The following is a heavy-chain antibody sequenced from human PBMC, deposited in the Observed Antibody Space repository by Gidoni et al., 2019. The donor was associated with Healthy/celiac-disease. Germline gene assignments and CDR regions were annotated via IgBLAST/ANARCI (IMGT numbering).Heavy chain of an antibody. J-gene: IGHJ4*02. CDR3: ARGAGTTWIPFDY. D-gene: IGHD1-7*01. CDR1: GYSFTSYW. CDR2: IYPGDSDT. V-gene: IGHV5-51*03. Sequence: EVQLVQSGAEVKKPGESLKISCKGSGYSFTSYWIGWVRQMPGKGLEGMGIIYPGDSDTRYRPSFQGQVTISADKSIRTAYLQWSSLKASATAMYYCARGAGTTWIPFDYWGQGTLVTVSS.